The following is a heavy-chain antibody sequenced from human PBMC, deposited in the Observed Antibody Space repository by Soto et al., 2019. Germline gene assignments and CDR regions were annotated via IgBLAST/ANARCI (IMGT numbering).Heavy chain of an antibody. Sequence: VQVVDSGGTLVQPGGSLRLSCAASGFTMSDYWMNWVCQATGKGLEWVANIKPDGSEKYYVDSVKGRFTISKDTANNSVYLQMNSLRAEDTALYYCARNPWGVAGTDYWGQGTLVTVSS. J-gene: IGHJ4*02. D-gene: IGHD6-19*01. CDR3: ARNPWGVAGTDY. V-gene: IGHV3-7*01. CDR1: GFTMSDYW. CDR2: IKPDGSEK.